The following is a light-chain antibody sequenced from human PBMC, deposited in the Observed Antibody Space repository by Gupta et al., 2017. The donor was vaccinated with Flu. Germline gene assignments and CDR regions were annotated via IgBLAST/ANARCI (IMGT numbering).Light chain of an antibody. CDR1: RSDVGGNNY. CDR2: EVN. J-gene: IGLJ2*01. V-gene: IGLV2-8*01. Sequence: VTISGTGTRSDVGGNNYVDWDQQNPGKAPKLLIFEVNKRPSGGPDRFSGSKSGNTASLTVSGLQAEDEADYYCSSCTGSNNCVVFGGGTKLTVL. CDR3: SSCTGSNNCVV.